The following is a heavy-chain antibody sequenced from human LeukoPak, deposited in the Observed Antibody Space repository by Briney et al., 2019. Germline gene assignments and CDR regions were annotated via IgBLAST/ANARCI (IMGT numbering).Heavy chain of an antibody. V-gene: IGHV3-30*02. CDR2: IRYDGSNK. J-gene: IGHJ3*02. CDR1: GFTFSSYG. D-gene: IGHD4-11*01. Sequence: GGSLRLSCAASGFTFSSYGMHWVRQAPGKGLEWVAFIRYDGSNKYYAGSVKGRFTISRDNSKNTLYLQMDSLRAEDTAVYYCASGSDYSRAFDIWGQGTMVTVSS. CDR3: ASGSDYSRAFDI.